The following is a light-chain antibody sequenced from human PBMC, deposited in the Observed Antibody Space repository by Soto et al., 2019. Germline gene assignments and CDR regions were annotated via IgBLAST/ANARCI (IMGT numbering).Light chain of an antibody. CDR1: QSLVYSDGDTY. CDR3: LQGTHWPPT. J-gene: IGKJ1*01. Sequence: DVVMTQSPLSLPVTLGQPASISCRSSQSLVYSDGDTYLSWFQQRPGQSPRRLIYKVSNRDSGVPDRFSGSGSGTDFTLKISRVEAEDVGVYYCLQGTHWPPTFGQGTKVGIK. CDR2: KVS. V-gene: IGKV2-30*01.